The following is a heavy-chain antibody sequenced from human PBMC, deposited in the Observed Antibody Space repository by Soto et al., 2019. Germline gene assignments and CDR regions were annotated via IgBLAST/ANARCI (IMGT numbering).Heavy chain of an antibody. CDR2: INHSGST. V-gene: IGHV4-34*01. CDR3: ARCPIVVVFDY. J-gene: IGHJ4*02. D-gene: IGHD3-22*01. CDR1: GGSFSGYY. Sequence: SETLSLTCAVYGGSFSGYYWSWIRQPPGKGLEWIGEINHSGSTNYNPSLKSRVTISVDTSKNQFSLKLSSVTTADTAVYYCARCPIVVVFDYWGQGTLVTVSS.